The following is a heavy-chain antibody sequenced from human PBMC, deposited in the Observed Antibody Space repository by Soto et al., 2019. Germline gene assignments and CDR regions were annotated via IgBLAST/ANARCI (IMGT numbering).Heavy chain of an antibody. Sequence: QVQLVESGGGVVQPGRCLRLSCAASGFTFSNYAMHWVRQAPGKGLEWVAVISYDGSNKYYADSVKGRFTISRDNSKNTLYLQMNSLRAEDTAMYYCARDTGDYWGQGTLGTVSS. CDR1: GFTFSNYA. CDR3: ARDTGDY. J-gene: IGHJ4*02. CDR2: ISYDGSNK. V-gene: IGHV3-30-3*01.